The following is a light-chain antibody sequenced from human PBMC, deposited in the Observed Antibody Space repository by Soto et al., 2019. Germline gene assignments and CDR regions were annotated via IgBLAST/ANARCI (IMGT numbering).Light chain of an antibody. CDR2: GAS. J-gene: IGKJ1*01. CDR3: QQYGSSPLT. CDR1: QSVSSSY. V-gene: IGKV3-20*01. Sequence: EIVLTQSPGTLSLSPGERATLSCRASQSVSSSYLAWYQQKPGQAPRLFIYGASSRATGIPDRFSGSGSGTDFTLTISRLEPEDFAVYYCQQYGSSPLTFGQGTNVEIK.